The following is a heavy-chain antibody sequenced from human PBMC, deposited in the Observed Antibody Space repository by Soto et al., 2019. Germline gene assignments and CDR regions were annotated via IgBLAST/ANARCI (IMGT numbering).Heavy chain of an antibody. V-gene: IGHV3-74*02. CDR2: ISGDLSST. CDR3: ARGIGFSAQDY. Sequence: EVQLLESGGGLVQPGGSLRLSCAASGFLFSSNWMHWVRQAPGKGLVWVSRISGDLSSTDYADSVKGRFTISRDNAKNTLYLQMDSLRADDTAVYFCARGIGFSAQDYWGQGTLVTVSS. J-gene: IGHJ4*02. D-gene: IGHD6-13*01. CDR1: GFLFSSNW.